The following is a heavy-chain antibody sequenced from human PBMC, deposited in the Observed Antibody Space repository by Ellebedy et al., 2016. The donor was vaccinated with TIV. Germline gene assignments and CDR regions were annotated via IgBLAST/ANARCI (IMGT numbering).Heavy chain of an antibody. J-gene: IGHJ4*02. CDR2: IKPDGAQK. CDR1: GITFSNLW. Sequence: GESLKISCVASGITFSNLWMRWVRQAPGKGLEWVADIKPDGAQKNYVDSVKARFTVSRDNAKNSLYLQMNSLRAEDTAVYYCARGGYWAFDYWGQGTLVTVSS. D-gene: IGHD2-8*02. CDR3: ARGGYWAFDY. V-gene: IGHV3-7*01.